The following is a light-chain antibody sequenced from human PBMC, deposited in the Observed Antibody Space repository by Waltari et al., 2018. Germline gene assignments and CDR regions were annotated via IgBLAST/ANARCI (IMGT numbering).Light chain of an antibody. V-gene: IGKV4-1*01. CDR2: WAS. J-gene: IGKJ1*01. CDR1: PRVLYSSNNKNY. Sequence: IVMPQSPDSLAVSLCERPTINCKSPPRVLYSSNNKNYLAWYQQKPGQPPKLRIYWASTRESGVPDRFSGSGSGTDFTLTISSLQAEDVAVYYCQQYYSTPRTFGQGTKVEIK. CDR3: QQYYSTPRT.